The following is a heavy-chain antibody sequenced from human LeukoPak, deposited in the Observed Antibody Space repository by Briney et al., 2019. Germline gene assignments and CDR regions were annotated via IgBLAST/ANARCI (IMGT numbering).Heavy chain of an antibody. CDR2: ISGRNGNR. CDR1: GYTFSNYG. V-gene: IGHV1-18*01. J-gene: IGHJ4*02. CDR3: ARTRAKDYDFWSGYSN. D-gene: IGHD3-3*01. Sequence: ASVKVSCKASGYTFSNYGITWVRQAPGQGLEWMGWISGRNGNRDYAQKLQGRVTMTTDTSTDSAYMELRSLTSDDTAVYYCARTRAKDYDFWSGYSNWGQGTLVTVSS.